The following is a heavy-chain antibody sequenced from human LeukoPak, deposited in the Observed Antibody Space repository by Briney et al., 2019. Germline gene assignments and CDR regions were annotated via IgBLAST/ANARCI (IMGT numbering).Heavy chain of an antibody. Sequence: WASVTVSCKASGGTFSSYGISWVRQAPGQGLEWMGWISAYNGNTNYAQKLQGRVTMTTDTSTSTAYMELRSLRSDDTAVYYCARVTSRYYGSTPLDYWGQGALVTVSS. CDR3: ARVTSRYYGSTPLDY. CDR1: GGTFSSYG. J-gene: IGHJ4*02. D-gene: IGHD3-10*01. CDR2: ISAYNGNT. V-gene: IGHV1-18*01.